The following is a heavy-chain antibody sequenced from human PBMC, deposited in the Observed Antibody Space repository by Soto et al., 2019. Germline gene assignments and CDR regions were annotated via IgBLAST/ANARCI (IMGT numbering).Heavy chain of an antibody. J-gene: IGHJ4*02. V-gene: IGHV4-59*01. CDR2: VYYTGTT. CDR1: GGSISTYY. Sequence: SETLSLTCTVSGGSISTYYWSWIRQPPGKGLEWIGYVYYTGTTNYNPSLKSRVTISVDTSNNQISLKLSSVTPADTAVYYCARDTYLYYGSGSYLYYFDFWGQGTLVTSPQ. D-gene: IGHD3-10*01. CDR3: ARDTYLYYGSGSYLYYFDF.